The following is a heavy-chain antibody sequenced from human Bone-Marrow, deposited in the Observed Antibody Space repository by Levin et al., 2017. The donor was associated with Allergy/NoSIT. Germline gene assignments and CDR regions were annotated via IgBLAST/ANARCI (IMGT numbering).Heavy chain of an antibody. CDR1: GFTLSHYD. J-gene: IGHJ6*02. Sequence: GGSLRLSCVASGFTLSHYDMIWVRQSPGKGLEWLSTISNTGTTVSFADSVKGRFTVSRDNTKKSLFLEMNSLRADDTAIYYCARSSFRTASLLAYYYGLDVWGQGTTVSVSS. CDR2: ISNTGTTV. CDR3: ARSSFRTASLLAYYYGLDV. V-gene: IGHV3-48*03. D-gene: IGHD2-21*01.